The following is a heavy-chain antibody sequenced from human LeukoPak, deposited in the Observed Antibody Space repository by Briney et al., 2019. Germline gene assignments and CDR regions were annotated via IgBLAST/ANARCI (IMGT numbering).Heavy chain of an antibody. D-gene: IGHD1-26*01. CDR1: GYTFTSYG. CDR2: MNPNSGNT. J-gene: IGHJ4*02. V-gene: IGHV1-8*02. Sequence: GASVKVSCKASGYTFTSYGISWVRQSPGQGLEWMGWMNPNSGNTGYAQKFQGRVTMTRNTSISTAYMELSSLRSEDTAVYYCARVGWELLEDYWGQGTLVTVSS. CDR3: ARVGWELLEDY.